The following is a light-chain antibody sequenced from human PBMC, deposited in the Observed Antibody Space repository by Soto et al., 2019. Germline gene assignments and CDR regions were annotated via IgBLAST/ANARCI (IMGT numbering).Light chain of an antibody. Sequence: EIVLTQSPATLSLSPGERATLSCGASQSVSTNYVAWYQKKPGLAPRLLIYDASTRATAISDRFTGSGSGTDFTRTISRVEPEDFAVYYCQQYGSTPTFGGGTKVDIK. CDR1: QSVSTNY. CDR3: QQYGSTPT. CDR2: DAS. J-gene: IGKJ4*01. V-gene: IGKV3D-20*01.